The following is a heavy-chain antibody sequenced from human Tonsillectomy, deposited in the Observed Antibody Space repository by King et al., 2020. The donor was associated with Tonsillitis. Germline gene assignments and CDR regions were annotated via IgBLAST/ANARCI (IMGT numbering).Heavy chain of an antibody. V-gene: IGHV3-30*02. CDR1: GFTFSSYA. Sequence: QVQLVESGGGVVQPGGSLRLSCAASGFTFSSYAMHWVRQAPGKGLEWVAFIRYDGSNKYYADSVKGRFTISRDNSKNTLYLQMNSLRAEDTAVYYCAKGGGQDLWFRELFFDYWGQGTLVTVSS. CDR3: AKGGGQDLWFRELFFDY. J-gene: IGHJ4*02. CDR2: IRYDGSNK. D-gene: IGHD3-10*01.